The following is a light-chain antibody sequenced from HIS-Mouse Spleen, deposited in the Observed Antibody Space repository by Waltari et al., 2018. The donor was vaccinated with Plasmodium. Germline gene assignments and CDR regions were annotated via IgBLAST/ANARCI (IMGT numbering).Light chain of an antibody. V-gene: IGLV2-11*01. J-gene: IGLJ1*01. CDR2: DVS. Sequence: QSAMTQPRSVSGSPGPSVTISCPGTSSAVGGYNYVSWYQPHPGKAPKLMLYDVSKRPSGVPDRFSGSKSGNTASLTISGLQAEDEADYYCCSYAGSYTYFFGTGTKVTVL. CDR3: CSYAGSYTYF. CDR1: SSAVGGYNY.